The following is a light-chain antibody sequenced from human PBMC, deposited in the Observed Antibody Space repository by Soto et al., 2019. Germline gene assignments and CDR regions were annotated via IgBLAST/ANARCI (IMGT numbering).Light chain of an antibody. Sequence: QAVVTQPTSASGTPGQRVTISCSGSSSNIGSNAVNWYQHLPGTAPKLLIYLNNQWPSGVPDRFSGSKSGTSASLAISGLQSEDEAVYYCATWDDSLNGPVFGGGTKLTVL. CDR1: SSNIGSNA. CDR2: LNN. V-gene: IGLV1-44*01. CDR3: ATWDDSLNGPV. J-gene: IGLJ2*01.